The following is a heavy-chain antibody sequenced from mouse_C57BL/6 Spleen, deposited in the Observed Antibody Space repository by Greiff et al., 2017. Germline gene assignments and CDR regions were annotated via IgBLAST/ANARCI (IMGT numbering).Heavy chain of an antibody. J-gene: IGHJ3*01. D-gene: IGHD1-2*01. CDR1: GFNIKDYY. CDR2: IDPEDGDT. V-gene: IGHV14-1*01. CDR3: TFITTEFAY. Sequence: EVKLMESGAELVRPGASVKLSCTASGFNIKDYYMHWVKQRPEQGLEWIGRIDPEDGDTEYAPKFQGKATMTADTSSNTAYLQLSSLTSEDTAVHYCTFITTEFAYWGQGTLVTVSA.